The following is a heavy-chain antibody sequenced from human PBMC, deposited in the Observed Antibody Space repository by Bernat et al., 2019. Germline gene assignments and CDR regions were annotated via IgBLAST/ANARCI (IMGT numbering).Heavy chain of an antibody. D-gene: IGHD2-15*01. J-gene: IGHJ4*01. CDR1: GFTFSYHG. Sequence: QVHLVESGGGVVQPGRSLRLSCAASGFTFSYHGMHWVRQVPGKGLEWVALIWFVGSKIYYRDSVKGRFTISRDNSKNTLYLQMSSLRAEDTAVYYCARMRQVDKNNYLDYWGQGTLVTVAS. V-gene: IGHV3-33*01. CDR3: ARMRQVDKNNYLDY. CDR2: IWFVGSKI.